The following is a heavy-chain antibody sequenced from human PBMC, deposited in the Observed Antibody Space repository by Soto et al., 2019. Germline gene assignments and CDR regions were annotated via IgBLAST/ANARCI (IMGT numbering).Heavy chain of an antibody. Sequence: SETLSLTCTVSGGSISSYYWSWIRQPAGKGLEWIGRIYTSGSTNYNPSLESRVTMSVDTSKNQFSLKLSSVTAADTAVYYCARVRIAARTGAYGMDVWGQGTTVTVSS. J-gene: IGHJ6*02. CDR2: IYTSGST. V-gene: IGHV4-4*07. CDR3: ARVRIAARTGAYGMDV. D-gene: IGHD6-6*01. CDR1: GGSISSYY.